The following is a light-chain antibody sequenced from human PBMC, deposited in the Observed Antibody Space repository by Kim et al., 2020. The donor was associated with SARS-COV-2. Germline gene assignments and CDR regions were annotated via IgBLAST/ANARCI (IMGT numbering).Light chain of an antibody. Sequence: QSALTQPASVSGSPGQSITISCTGTSSDVGGYNYVSWYQQHPGKAPKLMIYDVSKRPSGVSNRFSSSKSGNTASLTISGLQAEDEADYYCSSYTSSSTYVFGTGTKV. CDR2: DVS. CDR1: SSDVGGYNY. CDR3: SSYTSSSTYV. V-gene: IGLV2-14*01. J-gene: IGLJ1*01.